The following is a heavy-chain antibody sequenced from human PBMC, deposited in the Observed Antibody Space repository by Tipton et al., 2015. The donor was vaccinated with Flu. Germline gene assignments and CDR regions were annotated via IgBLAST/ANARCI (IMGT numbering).Heavy chain of an antibody. J-gene: IGHJ4*02. V-gene: IGHV4-34*01. Sequence: GLVKPSETLSLTCAVYGGSFSGYYWSWIRQPPGKGLEWIGEIDDSGSTNYNPSLKSRVTISVDTSKNQFSLKLSSVTAADTAVYYCATGDATFDQWGQGTLVTVSS. CDR2: IDDSGST. CDR1: GGSFSGYY. CDR3: ATGDATFDQ. D-gene: IGHD2-21*02.